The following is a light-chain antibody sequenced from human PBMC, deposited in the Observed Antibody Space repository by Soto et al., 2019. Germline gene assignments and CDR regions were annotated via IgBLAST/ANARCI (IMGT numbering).Light chain of an antibody. CDR1: QGVNNW. CDR3: QQADSFPLT. J-gene: IGKJ1*01. CDR2: GAS. V-gene: IGKV1-12*01. Sequence: DIQMTQSPSSVSASVGDRVTITCRASQGVNNWVAWYQLKSGKAPNLLIYGASSLQSGVPSRFSGSGSGTDFTLPISSLQPEDFATYFCQQADSFPLTFGKGTKVEI.